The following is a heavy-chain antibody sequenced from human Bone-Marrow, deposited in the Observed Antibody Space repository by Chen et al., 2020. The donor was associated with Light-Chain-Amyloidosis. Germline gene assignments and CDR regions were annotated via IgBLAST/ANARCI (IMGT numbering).Heavy chain of an antibody. J-gene: IGHJ4*02. CDR2: IHSEGTST. CDR3: VRDGTPTAVSRYFDY. CDR1: GFSFRPYW. Sequence: EVQLVESGGEVVQPGGSLRLSCAASGFSFRPYWMHWVRQAPGKGLVWVSRIHSEGTSTAYAESVKGRFTISRDNAKNTVYLQMNSLRVEDTAMYLCVRDGTPTAVSRYFDYWGQGTPVTVSS. V-gene: IGHV3-74*01. D-gene: IGHD2-21*02.